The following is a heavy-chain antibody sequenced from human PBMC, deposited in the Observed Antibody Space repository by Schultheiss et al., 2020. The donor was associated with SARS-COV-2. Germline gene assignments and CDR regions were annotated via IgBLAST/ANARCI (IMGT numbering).Heavy chain of an antibody. CDR3: ARIRYCSGGSFYLGGYDY. Sequence: SGPTLVKPTQTLTLTCTFSGFSLSSSGMCVSWIRQPPGKALEWLAHIFSNDEKSYSTSLKSRLTISKDTSKSQVVLTMTNMDPVDTATYYCARIRYCSGGSFYLGGYDYWGQGTLVTVS. D-gene: IGHD2-15*01. CDR1: GFSLSSSGMC. J-gene: IGHJ4*02. CDR2: IFSNDEK. V-gene: IGHV2-26*01.